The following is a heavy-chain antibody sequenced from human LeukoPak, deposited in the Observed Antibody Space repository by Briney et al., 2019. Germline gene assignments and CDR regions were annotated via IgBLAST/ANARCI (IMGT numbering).Heavy chain of an antibody. CDR3: ATGGLTYYYDSSGYNYLGY. J-gene: IGHJ4*02. Sequence: AVNVSCKVSGYTLTELSMHWVRQAPGKGLEWMGGFDPEDGETIHAQKFQGRVTMTEDTSTDTAYMELSRLRSEDTAVYYCATGGLTYYYDSSGYNYLGYWGQGTLVTVSS. CDR2: FDPEDGET. CDR1: GYTLTELS. D-gene: IGHD3-22*01. V-gene: IGHV1-24*01.